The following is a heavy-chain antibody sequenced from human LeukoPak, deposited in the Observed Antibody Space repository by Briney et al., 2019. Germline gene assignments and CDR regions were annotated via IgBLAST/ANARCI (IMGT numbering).Heavy chain of an antibody. V-gene: IGHV1-2*04. J-gene: IGHJ4*02. D-gene: IGHD5-18*01. CDR3: ARGPMVTLPLDY. CDR2: INPNSGGT. Sequence: ASVKVSCKASGYTFTSYDINWVRQATGQGLEWMGWINPNSGGTNYAQKFQGWVTMTRDTSISTAYMELSRLRSDDTAVYYCARGPMVTLPLDYWGQGTLVTVSS. CDR1: GYTFTSYD.